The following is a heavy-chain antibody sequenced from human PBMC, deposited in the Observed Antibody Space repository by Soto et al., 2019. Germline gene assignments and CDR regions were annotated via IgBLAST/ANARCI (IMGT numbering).Heavy chain of an antibody. V-gene: IGHV1-2*04. CDR2: INPNSGGT. D-gene: IGHD3-10*01. CDR3: ARGGSGRYYCPYYYYYGMGV. J-gene: IGHJ6*02. Sequence: ASVEVSCKASGSTFTGSDMHWVRQAPGQGFERMGWINPNSGGTNYAQKFQGWVTMTRDTSISTAYVERSRRRSDDTAVYYCARGGSGRYYCPYYYYYGMGVSCQVTTVT. CDR1: GSTFTGSD.